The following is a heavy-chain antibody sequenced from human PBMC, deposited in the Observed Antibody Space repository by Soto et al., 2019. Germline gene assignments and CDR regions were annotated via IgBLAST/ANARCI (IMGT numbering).Heavy chain of an antibody. J-gene: IGHJ4*02. D-gene: IGHD3-22*01. CDR3: AKPKVTMIVVVPLGFDY. CDR2: ISYDGSNK. Sequence: PGGSLRLSCAAPGFTFSSYGMHWVRQAPGKGLEWVAVISYDGSNKYYADSVKGRFTISRDNSKNTLYLQMNSLRAEDTAVYYCAKPKVTMIVVVPLGFDYWGRGTLVTVSS. CDR1: GFTFSSYG. V-gene: IGHV3-30*18.